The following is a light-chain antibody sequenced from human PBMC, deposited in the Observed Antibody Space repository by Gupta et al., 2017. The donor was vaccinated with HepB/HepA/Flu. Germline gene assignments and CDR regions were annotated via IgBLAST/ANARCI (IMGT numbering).Light chain of an antibody. Sequence: IQMTPSRSSLSASVGDRVTITCRASQSISSYLNWYQQKPGKAPKLLIYSASSLQSGVPPRFSGSGSGTDFTLTISSLQPEDFATYYCQQSYRTPLTFGQGTKVEIK. J-gene: IGKJ1*01. CDR1: QSISSY. CDR3: QQSYRTPLT. CDR2: SAS. V-gene: IGKV1-39*01.